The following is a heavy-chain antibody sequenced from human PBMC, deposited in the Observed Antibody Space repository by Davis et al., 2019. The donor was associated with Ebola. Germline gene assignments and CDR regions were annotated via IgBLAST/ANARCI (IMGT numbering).Heavy chain of an antibody. CDR3: ARDLHGYNWFDP. D-gene: IGHD6-13*01. J-gene: IGHJ5*02. Sequence: ASVKVSCKASGYTFTSYGISWVRQAPGQGLEWMGWISAYNGNTKYSQKFQGRVTITRDTSASTAYMELSSLRSEDTAVYYCARDLHGYNWFDPWGQGTLVTVSS. CDR2: ISAYNGNT. V-gene: IGHV1-18*04. CDR1: GYTFTSYG.